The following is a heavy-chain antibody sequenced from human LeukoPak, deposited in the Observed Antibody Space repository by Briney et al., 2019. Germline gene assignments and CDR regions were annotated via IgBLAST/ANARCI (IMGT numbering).Heavy chain of an antibody. Sequence: SETLSLTCAVYGGSFSGYYWSWIRQPPGKGLEWIGEINHSGSTNYNPSLKSRVTISVDTSKNQFPLKLSSVTAADTAVYYCARGLIAARRPFDYWGQGTLVTVSS. J-gene: IGHJ4*02. D-gene: IGHD6-6*01. CDR1: GGSFSGYY. CDR3: ARGLIAARRPFDY. CDR2: INHSGST. V-gene: IGHV4-34*01.